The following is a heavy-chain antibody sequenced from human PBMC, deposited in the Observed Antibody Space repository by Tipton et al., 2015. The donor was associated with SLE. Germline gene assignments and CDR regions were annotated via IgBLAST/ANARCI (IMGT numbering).Heavy chain of an antibody. J-gene: IGHJ4*02. V-gene: IGHV3-30*02. Sequence: SLRLSCAASGFTFSSYGMRWVRQAPGKGLEWVAFIRYDGSNKYYADSVKGRFTISRDNSKNTLYLQMNSLRAEDTAVYYCASYHGAEYYFDYWGQGTLVTVSS. CDR2: IRYDGSNK. D-gene: IGHD2/OR15-2a*01. CDR1: GFTFSSYG. CDR3: ASYHGAEYYFDY.